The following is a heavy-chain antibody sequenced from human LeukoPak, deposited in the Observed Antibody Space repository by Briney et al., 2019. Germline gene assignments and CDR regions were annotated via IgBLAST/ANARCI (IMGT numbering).Heavy chain of an antibody. CDR1: GYTFTSYD. J-gene: IGHJ6*03. Sequence: SVKVSCKASGYTFTSYDINWVRQATGQGLEWMGGIIPIFGTANYAQKFRGRVTITADKSTRTAYMELSSLRSEDTAVYYCAKGIYGSESYYSNYYYNMDVWGKGTTVTISS. CDR3: AKGIYGSESYYSNYYYNMDV. V-gene: IGHV1-69*06. D-gene: IGHD3-10*01. CDR2: IIPIFGTA.